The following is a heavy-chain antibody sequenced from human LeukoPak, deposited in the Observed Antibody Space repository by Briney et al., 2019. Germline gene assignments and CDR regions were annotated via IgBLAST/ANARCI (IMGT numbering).Heavy chain of an antibody. J-gene: IGHJ6*02. CDR1: GFTFSGSA. D-gene: IGHD2-2*01. CDR2: IRSKANSYVT. CDR3: TRHSDTYCSRANCYVDNFYGLDV. V-gene: IGHV3-73*01. Sequence: PGGSLRLSCAASGFTFSGSAMHWVRQASGKGLEWIGRIRSKANSYVTVYAASVTGRFTISRDDSSNTAYLQMNSLKTEDTAVYYRTRHSDTYCSRANCYVDNFYGLDVWGQGTRVTVSS.